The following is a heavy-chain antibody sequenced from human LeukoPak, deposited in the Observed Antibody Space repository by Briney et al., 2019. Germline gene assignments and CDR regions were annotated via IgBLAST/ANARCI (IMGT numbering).Heavy chain of an antibody. CDR2: IWYGGSNK. J-gene: IGHJ4*02. Sequence: GGSLRLSCAASGFTFSSYGMHWVRQAPGKGLEWVAVIWYGGSNKYYADSVKGRFTISRDNSKNTLYLQMNSLRAEDTAVYYYVRGQWVENYFDYWGQGTLVTVSS. CDR1: GFTFSSYG. CDR3: VRGQWVENYFDY. V-gene: IGHV3-33*08. D-gene: IGHD6-19*01.